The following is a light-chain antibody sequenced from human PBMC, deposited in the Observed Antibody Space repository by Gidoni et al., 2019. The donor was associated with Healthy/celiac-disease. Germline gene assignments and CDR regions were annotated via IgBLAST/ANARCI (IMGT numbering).Light chain of an antibody. J-gene: IGKJ1*01. CDR1: QSVSSSY. V-gene: IGKV3-20*01. Sequence: EIVLTQSAGTLSLYPGERATLSGRASQSVSSSYLAWYQQKPGQAPRLLIYGASSRATGIPDRFSGSGSGTDFTLTITRLEPEDFAVYYCQQYGSSLWTFGQGTKVEIK. CDR3: QQYGSSLWT. CDR2: GAS.